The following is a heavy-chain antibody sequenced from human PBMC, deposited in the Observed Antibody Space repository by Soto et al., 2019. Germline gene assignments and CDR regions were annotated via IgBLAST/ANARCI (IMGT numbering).Heavy chain of an antibody. J-gene: IGHJ6*01. CDR2: IYRGDLAT. D-gene: IGHD2-15*01. V-gene: IGHV5-51*01. Sequence: ESLKISCKGSGYSFTSYWIGWVRQMPGKSLEGLCIIYRGDLATRSRPASQGSVTISAAQSTSTAYLPWSSLKASDTAMYYCTTVFLPNTVVTGSYYYGMEVRGQVNTVIVS. CDR3: TTVFLPNTVVTGSYYYGMEV. CDR1: GYSFTSYW.